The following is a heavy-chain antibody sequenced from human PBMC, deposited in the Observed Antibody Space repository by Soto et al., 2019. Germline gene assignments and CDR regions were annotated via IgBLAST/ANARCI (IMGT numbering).Heavy chain of an antibody. J-gene: IGHJ2*01. CDR2: VSGGGDAT. Sequence: EVQLLESGGGLVQPGGSRRLSCAASGFTFSSFAMTWVRQAPGKGLEWVSGVSGGGDATFYADSVKGRFTISRVQSKNTLYLQRNSLRAEDTAVYYCVRNIVAPTTSGSYWYFDLWGRGTLVTVSS. CDR3: VRNIVAPTTSGSYWYFDL. D-gene: IGHD5-12*01. V-gene: IGHV3-23*01. CDR1: GFTFSSFA.